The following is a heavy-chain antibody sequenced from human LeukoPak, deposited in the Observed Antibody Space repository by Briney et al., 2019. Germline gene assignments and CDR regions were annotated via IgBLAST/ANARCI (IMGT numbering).Heavy chain of an antibody. CDR3: ARDRAVRYFDY. V-gene: IGHV3-33*08. Sequence: GSLRLSCAASGFTFSSYWMHWVRQAPGKGLEWVAVIWYDGTNKYYADSVKGRLTISRDNSKNTLYLQMNSLRAEDTAVYYYARDRAVRYFDYWGQGTLVTVSS. D-gene: IGHD3-16*02. J-gene: IGHJ4*02. CDR2: IWYDGTNK. CDR1: GFTFSSYW.